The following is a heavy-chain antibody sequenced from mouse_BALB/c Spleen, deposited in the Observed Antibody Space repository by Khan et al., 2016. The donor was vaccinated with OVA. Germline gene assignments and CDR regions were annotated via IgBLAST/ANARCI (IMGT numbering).Heavy chain of an antibody. V-gene: IGHV3-2*02. D-gene: IGHD2-4*01. Sequence: EVQLQESGPGLVKPSQSLSLTCTVTGYSITSEYAWNWIRQFPGNKLEWMGYISYSGNTRYNPSLKSRISITRDISKNQFFLQLNSVTTEDTATYYCARKDYDDYDPFPYWGQGTLVTVSA. CDR1: GYSITSEYA. CDR3: ARKDYDDYDPFPY. J-gene: IGHJ3*01. CDR2: ISYSGNT.